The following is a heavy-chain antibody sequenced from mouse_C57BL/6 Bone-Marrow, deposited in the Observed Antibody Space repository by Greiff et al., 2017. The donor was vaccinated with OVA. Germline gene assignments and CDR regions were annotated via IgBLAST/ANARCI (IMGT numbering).Heavy chain of an antibody. J-gene: IGHJ4*01. Sequence: EVQLQESGGGLVQPKGSLKLSCAASGFTFNTYAMHWVRQAPGKGLEWVARIRSKSSNYATYYADSVKDRFTISRDDSQSMLYLQMNNLKTEDTAMYYCVRGGDLLLLLGAMDYWGQGTSVTVSS. CDR1: GFTFNTYA. V-gene: IGHV10-3*01. D-gene: IGHD1-1*01. CDR2: IRSKSSNYAT. CDR3: VRGGDLLLLLGAMDY.